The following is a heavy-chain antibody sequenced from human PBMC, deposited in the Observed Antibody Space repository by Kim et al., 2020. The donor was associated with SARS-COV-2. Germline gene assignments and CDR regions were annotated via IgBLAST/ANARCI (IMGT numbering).Heavy chain of an antibody. CDR2: ISRSSSYI. CDR1: GFTFSSYS. Sequence: GGSLRLSCAASGFTFSSYSMNWVRQAPGKGLEWVSSISRSSSYIYYADSVKGRFTISRDNAKNSLYLQMNSLRAEDTAVYYCARHQRFHFDILTFYNRPTDYWGQGTLVTVSS. J-gene: IGHJ4*02. D-gene: IGHD3-9*01. V-gene: IGHV3-21*01. CDR3: ARHQRFHFDILTFYNRPTDY.